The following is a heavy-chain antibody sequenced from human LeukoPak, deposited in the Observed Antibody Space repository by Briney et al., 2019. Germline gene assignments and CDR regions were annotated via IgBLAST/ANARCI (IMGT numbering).Heavy chain of an antibody. CDR2: ISSSSSYI. CDR3: SRRGSRQKRQSREDYFDY. J-gene: IGHJ4*02. D-gene: IGHD1-26*01. V-gene: IGHV3-21*01. CDR1: GFTFSSYS. Sequence: GGSLRLSCAASGFTFSSYSMNWVRQAPGKGREWVSSISSSSSYIYYADSVKGRFTISRDNAKNSLYLQMNSLRAEDTAVYYCSRRGSRQKRQSREDYFDYWGRGTPVTVSS.